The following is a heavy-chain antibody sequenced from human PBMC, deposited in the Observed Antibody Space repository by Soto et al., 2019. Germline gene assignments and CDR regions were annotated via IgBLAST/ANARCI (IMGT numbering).Heavy chain of an antibody. J-gene: IGHJ6*02. CDR3: ARGSSSGWYGGSYYYGMDV. CDR2: MNPNSGNT. CDR1: GYTFTSYD. D-gene: IGHD6-19*01. Sequence: ASVKVSCKASGYTFTSYDINWVRQAAGQGLEWMGWMNPNSGNTGYAQKFQGRVTMTRNTSISTAYMELSSLRSEDTAVYYCARGSSSGWYGGSYYYGMDVWGQGTTVTVSS. V-gene: IGHV1-8*01.